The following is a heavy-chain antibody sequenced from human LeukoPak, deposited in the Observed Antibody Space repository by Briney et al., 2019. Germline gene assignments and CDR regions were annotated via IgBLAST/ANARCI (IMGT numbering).Heavy chain of an antibody. V-gene: IGHV4-34*01. CDR3: ASRRWLPYYFDY. Sequence: TETLSLACAVYGGSFSGYYWSWIRQPPGKGLEWIGEINHSGRTNYNPSLKSRVTISVDTSKNQFSLKLSSVTAADTAVYYCASRRWLPYYFDYWGQGTLVTVSS. J-gene: IGHJ4*02. CDR1: GGSFSGYY. CDR2: INHSGRT. D-gene: IGHD5-24*01.